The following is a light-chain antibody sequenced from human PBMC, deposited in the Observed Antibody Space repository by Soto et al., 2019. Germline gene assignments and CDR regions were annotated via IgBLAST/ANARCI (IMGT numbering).Light chain of an antibody. CDR3: SSYAGSNNFVV. J-gene: IGLJ2*01. Sequence: QSALTQPPSASGSPGQSVTISCTGTSSDVGGYDYVSWYQQHPGKAPKVMIYEVSKRPSGVPDRFSGSKSDNTASLTVSGLQAEDEADYYCSSYAGSNNFVVFGGGTKMTVL. CDR2: EVS. CDR1: SSDVGGYDY. V-gene: IGLV2-8*01.